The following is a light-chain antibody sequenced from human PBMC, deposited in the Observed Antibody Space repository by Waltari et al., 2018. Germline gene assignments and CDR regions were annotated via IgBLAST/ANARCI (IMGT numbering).Light chain of an antibody. J-gene: IGKJ1*01. CDR1: QSISSG. V-gene: IGKV1-5*03. CDR3: QQYNSYSWT. CDR2: KAS. Sequence: DIQMTQSPSTLSASVGDRVTITCRASQSISSGLAWYKQKPGKAPKLLIYKASSLESGVPSRFSGSGSGTEFTLTISSLQPDDFATYYCQQYNSYSWTFGQGTKVEIK.